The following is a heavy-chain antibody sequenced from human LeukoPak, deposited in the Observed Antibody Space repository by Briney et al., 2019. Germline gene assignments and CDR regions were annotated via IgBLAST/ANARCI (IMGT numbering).Heavy chain of an antibody. V-gene: IGHV4-59*01. D-gene: IGHD3-16*01. CDR1: GYSISSGYY. J-gene: IGHJ4*02. Sequence: SETLSLTCTVSGYSISSGYYWSWIRQPPGKGLEWIGYIYYSGSTNYNPSLKSRVTISVDTSKNQFSLKLSSVTAADTAVYYCARGDYLYYFDYWGQGTLVTVSS. CDR3: ARGDYLYYFDY. CDR2: IYYSGST.